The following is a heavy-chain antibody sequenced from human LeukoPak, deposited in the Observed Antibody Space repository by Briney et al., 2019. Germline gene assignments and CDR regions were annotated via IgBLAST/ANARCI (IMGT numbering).Heavy chain of an antibody. CDR1: GLTFSSYW. V-gene: IGHV3-7*04. D-gene: IGHD3-16*01. Sequence: PGGSLRLSCAASGLTFSSYWMTWVRQAPGKGLEWVATIKYDGSETYYVDSVRGRFSISRDNAKNSLYLQMNSLSAEDTAVYYYARDSTLSNYWGQGTLVTVSS. CDR3: ARDSTLSNY. CDR2: IKYDGSET. J-gene: IGHJ4*02.